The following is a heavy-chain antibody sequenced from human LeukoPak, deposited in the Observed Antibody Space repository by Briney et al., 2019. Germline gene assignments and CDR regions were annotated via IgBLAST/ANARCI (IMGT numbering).Heavy chain of an antibody. CDR2: INPSGGST. J-gene: IGHJ4*02. V-gene: IGHV1-46*01. CDR3: ARDSYYYDSSGSFDY. D-gene: IGHD3-22*01. Sequence: ASVKVSCKASGYTFTGYYMHWVRQAPGQGLEWMGIINPSGGSTSYAQKFQGRVTITADESTSTAYMELSSLRSEDTAVYYCARDSYYYDSSGSFDYWGQGTLVTVSS. CDR1: GYTFTGYY.